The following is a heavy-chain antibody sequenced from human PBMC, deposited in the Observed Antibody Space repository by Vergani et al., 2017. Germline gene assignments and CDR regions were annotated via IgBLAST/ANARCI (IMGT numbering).Heavy chain of an antibody. D-gene: IGHD3-16*01. CDR2: ISGSGGST. Sequence: EVQLLESGGGLVQPGGSLRLSCAASGFTLSSYAMSWVRQAPGKGLEWVSAISGSGGSTYYADSVEGRFTISGENCKTTLYRQMNGRRAGDTGVDYCANFKGGQPKYNYDCYGVDVWGQGTRVGGSS. J-gene: IGHJ6*02. V-gene: IGHV3-23*01. CDR3: ANFKGGQPKYNYDCYGVDV. CDR1: GFTLSSYA.